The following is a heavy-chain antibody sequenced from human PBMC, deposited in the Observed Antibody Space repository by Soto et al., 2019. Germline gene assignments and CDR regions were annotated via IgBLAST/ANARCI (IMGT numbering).Heavy chain of an antibody. CDR2: IHYSGTT. D-gene: IGHD2-8*01. CDR3: ARYNSYAIDY. CDR1: GTSISSYY. V-gene: IGHV4-59*01. J-gene: IGHJ4*02. Sequence: VQLQESGPGLVKPSETLCLTCTVSGTSISSYYWSWIRQPPGKGLEWIANIHYSGTTNYNPSLASRVTLSVDTSKNQFPLKMTSVTAADRAMYFCARYNSYAIDYWGRGTLVTVSS.